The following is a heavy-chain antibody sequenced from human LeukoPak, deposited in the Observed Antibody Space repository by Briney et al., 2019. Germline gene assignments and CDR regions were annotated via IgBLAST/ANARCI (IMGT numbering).Heavy chain of an antibody. CDR1: GFTFNSYA. V-gene: IGHV3-64*01. Sequence: GGSLRLSCAASGFTFNSYAMHWVRQAPGKGLEYVSAITSNGGMTYYANSVKGRFAISRDNSKNTLYLQMGSLRADDMAVYYCARADSSGYYYARGQGTLVTVSP. CDR2: ITSNGGMT. J-gene: IGHJ4*02. CDR3: ARADSSGYYYA. D-gene: IGHD3-22*01.